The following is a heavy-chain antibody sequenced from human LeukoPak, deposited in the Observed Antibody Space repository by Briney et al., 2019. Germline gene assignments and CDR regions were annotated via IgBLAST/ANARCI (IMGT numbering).Heavy chain of an antibody. CDR1: GASVSTTAYF. V-gene: IGHV4-61*02. Sequence: SETLSLTCSVSGASVSTTAYFWNWIRQPAGEGLEWIGRIYASGNTHYNPSLKSRVTMSLDTSKNQFSLTMNSVTAADSAVYFCASYREAYDLYPHGLDVWGRGTVVCVSS. D-gene: IGHD5-24*01. J-gene: IGHJ3*01. CDR3: ASYREAYDLYPHGLDV. CDR2: IYASGNT.